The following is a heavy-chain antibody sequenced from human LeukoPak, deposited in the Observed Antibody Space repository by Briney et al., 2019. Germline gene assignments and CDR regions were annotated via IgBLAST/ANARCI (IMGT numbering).Heavy chain of an antibody. J-gene: IGHJ3*02. D-gene: IGHD1-7*01. Sequence: GGSLRLSCAASGFTFSSYGMHWVRQAPGKGLEWAAVIWYDGSNKYYADSVKGRFTISRDNSKNTLYLQMNSLRAEDTAVYYCAREGTGTTLAPDAFDIWGQGTMVTVSS. CDR2: IWYDGSNK. V-gene: IGHV3-33*01. CDR3: AREGTGTTLAPDAFDI. CDR1: GFTFSSYG.